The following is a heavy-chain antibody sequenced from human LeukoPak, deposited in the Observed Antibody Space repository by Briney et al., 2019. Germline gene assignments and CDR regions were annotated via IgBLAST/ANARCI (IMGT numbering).Heavy chain of an antibody. J-gene: IGHJ5*02. Sequence: GGSLRLSCAASGFTFSNYWMSWVRQAPGKGLEWVANIKQDGSEKYYVDTVKGRFTISRDNAKNSLYLQMNSLRAEDTAVYYCARASGSSTNWFDPWGQGTLVTVSS. V-gene: IGHV3-7*01. CDR3: ARASGSSTNWFDP. CDR1: GFTFSNYW. D-gene: IGHD6-13*01. CDR2: IKQDGSEK.